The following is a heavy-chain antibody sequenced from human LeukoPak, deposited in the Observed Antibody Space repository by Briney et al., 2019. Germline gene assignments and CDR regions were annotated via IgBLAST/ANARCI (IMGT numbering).Heavy chain of an antibody. Sequence: SETLSLTCTVXGXXXXXXTXXWXXXXXXXXXXXXWIGSIYYSGSTYYNPSLKSRVTVSVDTSKNQFSLNLSSVTAADTAVYYCVRGSTLRHYQYWGQGTLVTVSS. CDR1: GXXXXXXTXX. CDR2: IYYSGST. V-gene: IGHV4-39*01. CDR3: VRGSTLRHYQY. D-gene: IGHD3-16*01. J-gene: IGHJ4*02.